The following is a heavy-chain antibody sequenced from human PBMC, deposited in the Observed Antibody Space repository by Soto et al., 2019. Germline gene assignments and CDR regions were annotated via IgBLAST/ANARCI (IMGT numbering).Heavy chain of an antibody. CDR2: INHSGST. Sequence: QVQLQQWGAGLLKPSETLSLTCAVYGGSFSGYYWSWIRKPPGKGLEWIGEINHSGSTNYNPSLKSRVTISVDASKNQFSLKLSSVTAADTAMYYCARGRVAFDPWGQGTLVTVSS. CDR1: GGSFSGYY. J-gene: IGHJ5*02. CDR3: ARGRVAFDP. V-gene: IGHV4-34*01. D-gene: IGHD2-15*01.